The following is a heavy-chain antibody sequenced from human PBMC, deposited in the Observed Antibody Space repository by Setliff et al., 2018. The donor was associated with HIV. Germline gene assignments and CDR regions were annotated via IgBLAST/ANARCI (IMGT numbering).Heavy chain of an antibody. CDR2: IIPMYGVT. J-gene: IGHJ4*02. D-gene: IGHD3-10*01. CDR3: ARGKRRITMVRGVIILDY. Sequence: GASVKVSCKASGYTFSQYGFSWVRQAPGQGPEWMGGIIPMYGVTNYAQKFQGRVTITTDESTSTAYMELSSLRSEDTAVYYCARGKRRITMVRGVIILDYWGQGTLVTVSS. V-gene: IGHV1-69*05. CDR1: GYTFSQYG.